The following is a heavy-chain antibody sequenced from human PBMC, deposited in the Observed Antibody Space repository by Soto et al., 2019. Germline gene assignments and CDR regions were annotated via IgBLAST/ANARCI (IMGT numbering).Heavy chain of an antibody. CDR2: IYYSGST. Sequence: KTSETLSLTCTVSGGSISSGDYYWSWIRQPPGKGLEWIGYIYYSGSTYYNPSLKSRVTISVDTSKNQFSLKLSSVTAADTAVYYCASYDSSGYVFDYWGQGTLVTVSS. CDR1: GGSISSGDYY. V-gene: IGHV4-30-4*01. J-gene: IGHJ4*02. D-gene: IGHD3-22*01. CDR3: ASYDSSGYVFDY.